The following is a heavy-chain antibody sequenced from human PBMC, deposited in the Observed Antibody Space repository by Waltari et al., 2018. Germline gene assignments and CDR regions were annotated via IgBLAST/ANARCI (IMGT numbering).Heavy chain of an antibody. J-gene: IGHJ6*02. CDR3: ARDDVGTGSYYYGMDV. Sequence: QVQLQESGPGLVKPSETLSLTCTVSGGSVTNNNYYWRWIRQPPGKGLEWIAFISHSGYSNYNPSLKNRVTISVDTSKNQFSLKLSSVTAADTAVYFCARDDVGTGSYYYGMDVWGQGTTVAVSS. D-gene: IGHD1-1*01. CDR2: ISHSGYS. CDR1: GGSVTNNNYY. V-gene: IGHV4-61*01.